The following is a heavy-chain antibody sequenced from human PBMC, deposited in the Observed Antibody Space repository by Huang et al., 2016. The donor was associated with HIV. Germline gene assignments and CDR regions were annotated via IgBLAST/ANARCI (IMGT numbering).Heavy chain of an antibody. CDR3: ARRFSSSSGYFDY. Sequence: VQLVQSGAEVKKPGESLKISCKGSGYSFSSYWIAWVRQMPGKGLEWIGIIFPDDSDTTYSPSFEGQVTISADKSIGTAYLQWSSLKASDTAMYYWARRFSSSSGYFDYWGQGSLVTVSS. D-gene: IGHD6-6*01. V-gene: IGHV5-51*01. CDR1: GYSFSSYW. J-gene: IGHJ4*02. CDR2: IFPDDSDT.